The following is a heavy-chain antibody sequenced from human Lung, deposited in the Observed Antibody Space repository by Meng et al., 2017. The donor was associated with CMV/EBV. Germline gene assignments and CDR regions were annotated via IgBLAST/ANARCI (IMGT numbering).Heavy chain of an antibody. CDR1: GFTFSDYY. V-gene: IGHV3-11*04. Sequence: GGSLRLSCAASGFTFSDYYMSWIRQAPGKGLEWVSYISSSGSTIYYADSVKGRFTISRDNAKNSLYLQMNSLRAEDTAVYYCASPPAEFLMDRRGQGTLGTVSS. J-gene: IGHJ4*02. CDR3: ASPPAEFLMDR. CDR2: ISSSGSTI. D-gene: IGHD3-3*01.